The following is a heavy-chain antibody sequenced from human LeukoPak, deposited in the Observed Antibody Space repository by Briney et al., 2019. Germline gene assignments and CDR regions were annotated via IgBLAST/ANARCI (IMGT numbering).Heavy chain of an antibody. Sequence: SETLSLTCNVSGGSISSGGYYWTWIRQHPGKGLEWIGYIYYSGSTYYNPSLKSRVIISIDTSKNQFSLKLNSVTAADTAVYYCAGAAHYDVLTGYSKPSPFDYWGQGTLVTVSS. J-gene: IGHJ4*02. V-gene: IGHV4-31*03. CDR1: GGSISSGGYY. CDR3: AGAAHYDVLTGYSKPSPFDY. CDR2: IYYSGST. D-gene: IGHD3-9*01.